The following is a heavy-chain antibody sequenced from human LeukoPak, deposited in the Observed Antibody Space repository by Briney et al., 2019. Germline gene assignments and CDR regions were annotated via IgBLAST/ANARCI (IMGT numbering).Heavy chain of an antibody. V-gene: IGHV3-15*01. CDR3: TTYRVVVTASMTY. CDR1: GFTFSSAW. D-gene: IGHD2-15*01. CDR2: IKSTTDGGKI. J-gene: IGHJ4*02. Sequence: GGSLRLSCAASGFTFSSAWMNWVRQGPGKGLEWVGRIKSTTDGGKIDYAAPEKGRFTISRDNSINTLYLQMNSLKTEDTGLYYCTTYRVVVTASMTYWGQGTLVTVSS.